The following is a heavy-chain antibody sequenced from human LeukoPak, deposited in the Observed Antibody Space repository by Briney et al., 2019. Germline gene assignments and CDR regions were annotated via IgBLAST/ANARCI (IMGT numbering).Heavy chain of an antibody. CDR3: ASSLWSGYYAKFDP. J-gene: IGHJ5*02. CDR2: IYHSGST. V-gene: IGHV4-38-2*02. Sequence: SETLSLTCTVSGYSISSGYYWGWLRQPPGKGLEWIGSIYHSGSTFYNPSLKSRVTISVDTSKHQFSLKLSSVTAADAAVYYCASSLWSGYYAKFDPWGQGTLVTVSS. CDR1: GYSISSGYY. D-gene: IGHD3-3*01.